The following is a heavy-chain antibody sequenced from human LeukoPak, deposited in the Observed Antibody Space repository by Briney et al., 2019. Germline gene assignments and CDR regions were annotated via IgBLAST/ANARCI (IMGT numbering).Heavy chain of an antibody. Sequence: ASVKVSCKASGYTFTGYYMHWVRQAPGQGLEWMGWINPNSGGTNYAQKFQGRVTMTRDTSTSTAYMELSRLRSDDTAVYYCARVVIAVPWDAFDSCGQETMVTDSS. CDR3: ARVVIAVPWDAFDS. J-gene: IGHJ3*02. CDR2: INPNSGGT. CDR1: GYTFTGYY. D-gene: IGHD6-19*01. V-gene: IGHV1-2*02.